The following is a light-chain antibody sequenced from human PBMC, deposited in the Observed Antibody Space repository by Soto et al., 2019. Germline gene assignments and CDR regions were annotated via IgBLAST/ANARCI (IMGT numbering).Light chain of an antibody. Sequence: QMTQSPSTLSASVGDRVSISCRASQSISSWLAWYQQKPGKAPKLLIYKASSLESGVPSRFSGSGSGTEFTLTISSLQPDDFATYYCHQYNSYPWTFGQGTKMEIK. CDR1: QSISSW. V-gene: IGKV1-5*03. J-gene: IGKJ1*01. CDR2: KAS. CDR3: HQYNSYPWT.